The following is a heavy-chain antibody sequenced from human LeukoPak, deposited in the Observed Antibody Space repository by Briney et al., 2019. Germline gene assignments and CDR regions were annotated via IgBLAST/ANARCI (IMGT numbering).Heavy chain of an antibody. CDR1: GFTFSTYA. J-gene: IGHJ4*02. D-gene: IGHD2-15*01. V-gene: IGHV3-23*01. CDR3: AKSPVSSCRGSFCYPFDY. Sequence: GGSLRLSCAASGFTFSTYAMSWVRQIPGKGLEWVSAISGSADTTYYADSVKGRFTISRDNSRNTLYLQMNTLRAEDTAVYFCAKSPVSSCRGSFCYPFDYWGQGNLVTVSS. CDR2: ISGSADTT.